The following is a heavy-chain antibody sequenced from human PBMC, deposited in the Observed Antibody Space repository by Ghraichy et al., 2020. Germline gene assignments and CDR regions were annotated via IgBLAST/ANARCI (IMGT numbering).Heavy chain of an antibody. CDR1: GFTFSSYG. V-gene: IGHV3-30*02. CDR2: IRYDGSNK. Sequence: GESLNISCAASGFTFSSYGMHWVRQAPGKGLEWVAFIRYDGSNKYYADSVKGRFTISRDNSKNTLYLQMNSLRAEDTAVYYCAKDHGVGDSSGYHVYWYFDLWGRGTLVTVSS. CDR3: AKDHGVGDSSGYHVYWYFDL. D-gene: IGHD3-22*01. J-gene: IGHJ2*01.